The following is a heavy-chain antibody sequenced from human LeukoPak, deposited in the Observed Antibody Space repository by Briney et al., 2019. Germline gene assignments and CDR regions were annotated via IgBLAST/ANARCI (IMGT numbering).Heavy chain of an antibody. J-gene: IGHJ6*04. V-gene: IGHV3-23*01. CDR3: AKGGVRAAGYYGMDV. D-gene: IGHD3-10*01. Sequence: GGSLRLSCAASGFTFSSYAMSWVRQAPGKGLEWVSPISGSGGSTYYVDSVKGRFTISRDNSKNTLYLQMNSLRAEDTAVYYCAKGGVRAAGYYGMDVWDKGTTVTVSS. CDR2: ISGSGGST. CDR1: GFTFSSYA.